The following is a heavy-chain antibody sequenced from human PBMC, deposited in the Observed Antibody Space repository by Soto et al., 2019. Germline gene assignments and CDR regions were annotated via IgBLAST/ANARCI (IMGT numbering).Heavy chain of an antibody. V-gene: IGHV1-69*01. J-gene: IGHJ4*02. CDR3: AAGDIRDTGDH. CDR1: GDTLSHYG. CDR2: TTANLGTR. D-gene: IGHD3-10*01. Sequence: QVQLVQSGAEVKKPGSSVKVSCKASGDTLSHYGVSWVRQVPGKGLAWLGGTTANLGTRDYAQKLQGRMTITSDESTTTSYMELDILTSDDKAVYYCAAGDIRDTGDHWGQGTLVNVSS.